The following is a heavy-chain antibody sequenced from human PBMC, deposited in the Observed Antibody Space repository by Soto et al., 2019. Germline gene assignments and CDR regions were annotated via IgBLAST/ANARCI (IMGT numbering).Heavy chain of an antibody. CDR2: IYHGLSI. D-gene: IGHD3-16*01. CDR3: ARHGGYYFDY. Sequence: PSATLSLTCAVYSGSFSGYYWSWIRQPPGKGLEWIGEIYHGLSIVYNPSLKSRVTISGDSSKNQFSLKLSSVTAADTAVYYCARHGGYYFDYWGQGTLVTVSS. J-gene: IGHJ4*02. V-gene: IGHV4-34*01. CDR1: SGSFSGYY.